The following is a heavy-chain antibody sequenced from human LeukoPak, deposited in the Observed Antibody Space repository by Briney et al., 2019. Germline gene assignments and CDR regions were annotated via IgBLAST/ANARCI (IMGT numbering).Heavy chain of an antibody. V-gene: IGHV1-2*02. CDR3: AREEGEWFGELFLPFKY. Sequence: ASVKVSCKASGYTFSDYYMHWVRQAPGQGLEWMGWINPNSGGTKYAQKFQGRVTMTGDTSINTTCMELSRLRSDDTAVYYCAREEGEWFGELFLPFKYWGQGTLVTVSS. J-gene: IGHJ4*02. CDR1: GYTFSDYY. CDR2: INPNSGGT. D-gene: IGHD3-10*01.